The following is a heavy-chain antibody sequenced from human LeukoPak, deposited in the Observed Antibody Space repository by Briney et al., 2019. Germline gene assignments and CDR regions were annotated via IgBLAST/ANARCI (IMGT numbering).Heavy chain of an antibody. CDR1: GFTVSSNY. V-gene: IGHV3-66*01. J-gene: IGHJ4*02. CDR3: ARDYRGYDFYTFDY. Sequence: PGGSLRLSCAASGFTVSSNYMSWIRQAPGKGLEWVSVIYSGGSTYYADSVKGRFTISRDNSKNTLYLQINSLRAEDTAVYYCARDYRGYDFYTFDYWGQGTLVTVSS. CDR2: IYSGGST. D-gene: IGHD3-3*01.